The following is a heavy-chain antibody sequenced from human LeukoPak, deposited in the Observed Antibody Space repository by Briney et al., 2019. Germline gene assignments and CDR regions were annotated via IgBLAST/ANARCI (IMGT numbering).Heavy chain of an antibody. CDR2: ISGSGGSK. CDR1: GFTFSSYG. V-gene: IGHV3-23*01. J-gene: IGHJ5*02. CDR3: AKDPGVLRFLEWLPRLNWFDP. D-gene: IGHD3-3*01. Sequence: GGSLRLSCAASGFTFSSYGMSWVRQAPGKGLEWVSAISGSGGSKYYADSVKGRFTIPRDYSKHALHLQMNSLRAEDTAVYYCAKDPGVLRFLEWLPRLNWFDPWGQGTLVTVSS.